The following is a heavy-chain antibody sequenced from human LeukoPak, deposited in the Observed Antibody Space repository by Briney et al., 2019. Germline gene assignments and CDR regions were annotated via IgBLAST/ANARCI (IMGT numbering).Heavy chain of an antibody. CDR1: GGSFSGYY. CDR3: AREAFWLGNAFDI. Sequence: SETLSLTCAVYGGSFSGYYWSWIRQPPGKGLEWIGEINHSGSTNYNPSLKSRVTISVDTSKNQFSLKLSSVTAADTAVYYCAREAFWLGNAFDIWGQGTMVTVS. CDR2: INHSGST. J-gene: IGHJ3*02. V-gene: IGHV4-34*01. D-gene: IGHD3-9*01.